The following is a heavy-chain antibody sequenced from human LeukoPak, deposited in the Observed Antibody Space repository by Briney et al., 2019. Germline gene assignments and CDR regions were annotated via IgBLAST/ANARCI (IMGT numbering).Heavy chain of an antibody. CDR1: GGSISSYY. V-gene: IGHV4-4*07. Sequence: SETLSLTCTVSGGSISSYYWSWIRQPAGKGLEWIGRIYTSGSTNYNPSLKSRVTMSVDTSKNQFSLKLSSVTAADTAVYYCARDNYSDSSGYSYYFDYWGQGTLVTVSS. J-gene: IGHJ4*02. CDR2: IYTSGST. CDR3: ARDNYSDSSGYSYYFDY. D-gene: IGHD3-22*01.